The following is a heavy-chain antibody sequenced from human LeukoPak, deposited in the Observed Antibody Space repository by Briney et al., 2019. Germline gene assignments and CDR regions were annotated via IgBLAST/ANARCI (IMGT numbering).Heavy chain of an antibody. CDR2: ISGGGGST. V-gene: IGHV3-23*01. D-gene: IGHD1-26*01. J-gene: IGHJ4*02. Sequence: GRSLRLSCAASGFSFSSYGMHWVRQAPGKGLEWVSTISGGGGSTYYADSVKGRFTISRDNSKNTLYLQVNSLRAEDTAVYYCAKGGKWDVTPFDYWGQGTLVTVSS. CDR3: AKGGKWDVTPFDY. CDR1: GFSFSSYG.